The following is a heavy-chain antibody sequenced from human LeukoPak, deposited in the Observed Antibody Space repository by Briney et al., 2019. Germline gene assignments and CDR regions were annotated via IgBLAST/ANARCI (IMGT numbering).Heavy chain of an antibody. D-gene: IGHD3-22*01. J-gene: IGHJ4*02. Sequence: GGTLRLSCAASGFTFSTYGVSWVRQEPGQGLEWVSSIRGSGSGTYYADSVKGRFTISRDNSKDTLYLQMNSLRAEDTAVYYCAKGMYYYDSSGYYSNWGQGTLVTVSS. CDR2: IRGSGSGT. V-gene: IGHV3-23*01. CDR3: AKGMYYYDSSGYYSN. CDR1: GFTFSTYG.